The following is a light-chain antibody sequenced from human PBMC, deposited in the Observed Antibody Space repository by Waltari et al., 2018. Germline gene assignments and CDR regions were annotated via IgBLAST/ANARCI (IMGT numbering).Light chain of an antibody. CDR2: DVI. CDR3: CSYAGNYVWV. J-gene: IGLJ3*02. V-gene: IGLV2-23*02. CDR1: SSDIGRYDI. Sequence: QSALTQPAAVSGSPGQSVTISCTGASSDIGRYDIVSWYQQHPGNAPKLVISDVIKRPSGVSDRFSGSKSGDTASLTISGLQFEDEADYYCCSYAGNYVWVFGGGTRLTVL.